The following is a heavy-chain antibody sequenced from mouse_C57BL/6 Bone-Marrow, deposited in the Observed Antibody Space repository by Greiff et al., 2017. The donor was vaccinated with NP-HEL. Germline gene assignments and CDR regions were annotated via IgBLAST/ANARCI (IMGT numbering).Heavy chain of an antibody. D-gene: IGHD2-4*01. V-gene: IGHV7-3*01. CDR2: IRNKANGYTT. CDR3: ARSIYYDYADDPFYAMDY. Sequence: EVKVEESGGGLVQPGGSLSLSCAASGFTFTDYYMSWVRQPPGKALEWLAFIRNKANGYTTEYSASVKGRFTISRDNSQSILYLQMIALRAEDSATYYCARSIYYDYADDPFYAMDYWGQGTSVTVSS. J-gene: IGHJ4*01. CDR1: GFTFTDYY.